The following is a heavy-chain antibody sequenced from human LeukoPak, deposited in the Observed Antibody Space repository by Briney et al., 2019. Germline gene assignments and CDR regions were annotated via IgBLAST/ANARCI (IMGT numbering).Heavy chain of an antibody. CDR2: INPSGGST. D-gene: IGHD3-22*01. V-gene: IGHV1-46*01. J-gene: IGHJ4*02. Sequence: GASVKVSCKASGYTFTSYYMHWVRQAPGQGLEWMGIINPSGGSTSYAQKFQGRVTMTRDTSTSTVYMELSSLRSEDTAVYYCARGSHAENYYYDSSGGVDYWGQGTLVTVSS. CDR3: ARGSHAENYYYDSSGGVDY. CDR1: GYTFTSYY.